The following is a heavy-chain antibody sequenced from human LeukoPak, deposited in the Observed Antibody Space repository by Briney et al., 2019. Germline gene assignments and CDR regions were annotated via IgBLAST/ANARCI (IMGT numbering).Heavy chain of an antibody. V-gene: IGHV3-20*04. J-gene: IGHJ6*03. Sequence: GGSLRLSCAASGFTFDDYGMSWVRQAPGKGLEWVSGINWNGGSTGYADSVKGRFTISRDNAKNSLYLQMNSLRAEDTALYYCARTVVAATYYYMDVWGKGTTVTVSS. CDR2: INWNGGST. CDR1: GFTFDDYG. CDR3: ARTVVAATYYYMDV. D-gene: IGHD2-15*01.